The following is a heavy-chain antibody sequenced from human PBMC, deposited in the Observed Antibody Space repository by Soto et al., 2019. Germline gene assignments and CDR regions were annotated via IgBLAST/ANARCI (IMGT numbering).Heavy chain of an antibody. V-gene: IGHV3-30-3*01. CDR2: ISYDGSNK. D-gene: IGHD2-2*01. CDR3: ARDHRDIVLVPAARSGYYYYYGMDV. Sequence: QVQLVESGGGVVQPGRSLRLSCAASGFTFSSYAMHWVRQAPGKGLEWVAVISYDGSNKYYADSVKGRFTISRDNSKNTLYLQMNSLRAEDTAVYYCARDHRDIVLVPAARSGYYYYYGMDVWGEGTTVTVSS. J-gene: IGHJ6*04. CDR1: GFTFSSYA.